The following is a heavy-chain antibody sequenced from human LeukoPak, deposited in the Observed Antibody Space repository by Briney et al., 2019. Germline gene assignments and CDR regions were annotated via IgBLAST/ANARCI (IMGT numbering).Heavy chain of an antibody. J-gene: IGHJ6*03. CDR2: ISSSGSTI. D-gene: IGHD6-13*01. CDR1: GFTFSSYE. CDR3: ASLPTYSSSWYRNFYYYMDV. Sequence: PGGSLRLSCAASGFTFSSYEMNWVRQAPGKGLEWVSYISSSGSTIYYADSVKGRFTISRDNAKNSLYLQMNRLRAEDTAVYYCASLPTYSSSWYRNFYYYMDVWGKGTTVTVSS. V-gene: IGHV3-48*03.